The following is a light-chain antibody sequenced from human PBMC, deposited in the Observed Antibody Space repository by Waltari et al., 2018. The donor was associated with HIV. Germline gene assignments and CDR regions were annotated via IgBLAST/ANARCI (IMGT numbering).Light chain of an antibody. J-gene: IGKJ2*01. CDR3: QQYNNWPPMYT. CDR2: GAS. CDR1: QSVSSN. Sequence: EIVMTQSPATLSVSPGERATLYCRASQSVSSNLAWYQQKPGQAPRLLIYGASTRATGIPARFSGSGSGTDFTLTISSLQSEDFAVYYCQQYNNWPPMYTFGQGTKLEIK. V-gene: IGKV3-15*01.